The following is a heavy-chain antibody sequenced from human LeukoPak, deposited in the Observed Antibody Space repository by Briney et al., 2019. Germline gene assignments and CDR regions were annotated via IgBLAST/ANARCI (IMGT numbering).Heavy chain of an antibody. CDR2: ISYDGSNE. Sequence: GRSLRLSCAASGFTFSTYGMHWVRQAPGKGLEWVAVISYDGSNEYYADSVKGRFTISRDNSKNTLYLQMNSLRAEDTAVHYCARGDYWGQGTLVTVSS. J-gene: IGHJ4*02. CDR1: GFTFSTYG. CDR3: ARGDY. V-gene: IGHV3-30*03.